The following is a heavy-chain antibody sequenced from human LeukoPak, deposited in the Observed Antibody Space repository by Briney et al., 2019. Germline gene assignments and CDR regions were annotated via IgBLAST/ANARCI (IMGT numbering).Heavy chain of an antibody. V-gene: IGHV1-69*13. CDR3: ASTYCSSTSCYEYFQH. D-gene: IGHD2-2*01. CDR1: GGTFSSYA. Sequence: GASVKVSCKASGGTFSSYAISWVRQAPGQGLEWMGGIIPIFGTVNYAQKFQGRVTITADESTSTAYMELSSLRSEDTAVYYCASTYCSSTSCYEYFQHWGQGTLVTVSS. CDR2: IIPIFGTV. J-gene: IGHJ1*01.